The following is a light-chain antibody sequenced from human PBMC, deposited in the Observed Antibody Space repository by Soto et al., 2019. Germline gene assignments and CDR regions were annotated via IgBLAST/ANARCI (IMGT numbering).Light chain of an antibody. CDR2: AAS. J-gene: IGKJ2*01. V-gene: IGKV1-39*01. Sequence: DIQMTQSPSSLSASVGDRVTITCRASESIRDFLSWYQQKPRKAPPLLIFAASTLQHGVPSRFSGSASGTDFTLTISILQPEDFAAYYCQQSYSAPYTLGQGTNLEIK. CDR3: QQSYSAPYT. CDR1: ESIRDF.